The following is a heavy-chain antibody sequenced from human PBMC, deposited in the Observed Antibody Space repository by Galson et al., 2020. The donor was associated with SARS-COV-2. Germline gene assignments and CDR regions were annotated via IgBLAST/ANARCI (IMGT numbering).Heavy chain of an antibody. D-gene: IGHD3-10*01. Sequence: GGSLRLSCAASGYPFSSYGLHWVRQSPGKGLDWVAVISYDGNNKYYTDSVKGRFTISRDNPQNTLYLQMNSLRPEDTAVYYCAKVEIAMVQGLLYQGAFDFWGRGTMVTVSS. CDR2: ISYDGNNK. CDR3: AKVEIAMVQGLLYQGAFDF. J-gene: IGHJ3*01. CDR1: GYPFSSYG. V-gene: IGHV3-30*18.